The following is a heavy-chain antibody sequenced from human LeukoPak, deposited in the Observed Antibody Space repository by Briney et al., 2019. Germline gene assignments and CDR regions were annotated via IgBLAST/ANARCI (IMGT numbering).Heavy chain of an antibody. CDR2: ISAYNGNT. D-gene: IGHD3-22*01. CDR1: GYTFTSYG. J-gene: IGHJ4*02. Sequence: ASVKVSCKASGYTFTSYGISWVRQAPGQGLEWMGWISAYNGNTNYAQKLQGRVTMTIDTSTSTAYMELRSLRSDDTAVYYCARDVTYYYDSSGYHRYTDYWGQGTLVTVSS. V-gene: IGHV1-18*01. CDR3: ARDVTYYYDSSGYHRYTDY.